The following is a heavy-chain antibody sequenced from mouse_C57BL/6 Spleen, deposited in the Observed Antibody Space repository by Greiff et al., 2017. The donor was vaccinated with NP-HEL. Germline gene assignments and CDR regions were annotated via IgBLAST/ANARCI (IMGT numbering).Heavy chain of an antibody. CDR2: IYPGSGNT. D-gene: IGHD3-2*02. J-gene: IGHJ4*01. Sequence: VQLQQSGAELVRPGASVKLSCKASGYTFTDYYINWVKQRPGQGLEWIARIYPGSGNTYYNEKFKGKATLTAEKSSSTAYMQLSSLTSEDSAVYFCARGTAQALSLYAMDYWGQGTSVTVSS. V-gene: IGHV1-76*01. CDR1: GYTFTDYY. CDR3: ARGTAQALSLYAMDY.